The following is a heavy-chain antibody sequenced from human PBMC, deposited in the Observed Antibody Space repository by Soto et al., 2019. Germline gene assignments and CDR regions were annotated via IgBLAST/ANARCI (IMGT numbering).Heavy chain of an antibody. J-gene: IGHJ4*02. CDR2: IYGNGRST. CDR3: AKDFTPDSRWDIDY. V-gene: IGHV3-23*01. D-gene: IGHD1-26*01. Sequence: EVQLLESGGGLVQPAGSLRLSCAASGFTFSIYTMSWFRQAPGKGLEWVSSIYGNGRSTFYSASVKGRFTISRDNSGNTVYLQMSSLRGEDTAIYYCAKDFTPDSRWDIDYWGQGSLVTVSS. CDR1: GFTFSIYT.